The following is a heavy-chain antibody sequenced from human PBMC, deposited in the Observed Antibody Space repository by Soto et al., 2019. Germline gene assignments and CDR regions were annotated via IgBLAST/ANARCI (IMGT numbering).Heavy chain of an antibody. V-gene: IGHV1-69*01. CDR2: IIPNFDTP. J-gene: IGHJ6*02. CDR1: GGSFNNYA. D-gene: IGHD3-10*01. Sequence: QVHLVQSGAEVKKPGSSVKVSCKTSGGSFNNYAVSWVRQAPGQGLEWMGGIIPNFDTPNYAQKFQDRVTIIAGESTSTVYMELRSLRSNDTAVYYCAVAMVREILIFESSGMHVWGQGTTVIVSS. CDR3: AVAMVREILIFESSGMHV.